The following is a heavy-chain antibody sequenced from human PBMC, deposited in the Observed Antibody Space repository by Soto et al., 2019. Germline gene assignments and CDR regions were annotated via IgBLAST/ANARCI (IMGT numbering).Heavy chain of an antibody. V-gene: IGHV1-58*01. Sequence: ASVKVSCKASGFTFTSSAVQWVRQARGQRLEWIGWIVVGSGNTNYAQKFQERVTITRDMSTSTAYMELSSLRSEDTAVYYCAAAPGYCISTSCPDYWGQGTLVTVSS. CDR2: IVVGSGNT. D-gene: IGHD2-2*03. CDR3: AAAPGYCISTSCPDY. J-gene: IGHJ4*02. CDR1: GFTFTSSA.